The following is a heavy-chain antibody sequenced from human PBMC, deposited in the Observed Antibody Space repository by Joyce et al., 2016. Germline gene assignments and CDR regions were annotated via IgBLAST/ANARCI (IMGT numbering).Heavy chain of an antibody. CDR2: NNTSGIT. Sequence: QVQLQQWGAGLLKPSETLSLTCAVSGGPFSGFLWTWVRQSAGKGLEWIGENNTSGITKYHPSLKSRVTISIDTSKRQVSLNLNFLSAADTALYYCGRSQGLAPLSYWGQGTPVTVSS. CDR1: GGPFSGFL. CDR3: GRSQGLAPLSY. D-gene: IGHD6-19*01. J-gene: IGHJ4*02. V-gene: IGHV4-34*02.